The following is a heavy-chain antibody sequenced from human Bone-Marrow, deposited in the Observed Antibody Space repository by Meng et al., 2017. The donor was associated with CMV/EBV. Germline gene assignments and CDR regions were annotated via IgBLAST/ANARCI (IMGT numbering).Heavy chain of an antibody. CDR2: FDPEDGET. CDR3: ATVYCSSTSCYFLGWFDP. V-gene: IGHV1-24*01. CDR1: GYTLTELS. D-gene: IGHD2-2*01. Sequence: QVQLVQSGAEVKKPGASVKVSCKVSGYTLTELSMHWVRQAPGKGLEWMGGFDPEDGETIYAQKFQGRVTMTEDTSTDTAYMELSSLRSEDTAVYYCATVYCSSTSCYFLGWFDPWGQGTLVTVFS. J-gene: IGHJ5*02.